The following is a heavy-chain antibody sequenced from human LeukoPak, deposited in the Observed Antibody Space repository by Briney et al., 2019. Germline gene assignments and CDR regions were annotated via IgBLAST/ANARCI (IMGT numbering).Heavy chain of an antibody. J-gene: IGHJ5*02. CDR3: ARRSLGNSGGPTGVFDP. V-gene: IGHV4-39*01. Sequence: PSETLSLTCTVSGGSISSGSYYWGWIGEPQGKGLDWIGSTCCSGRTNQNPSLKSRLTITGDTSKNQSSLKLSSVTAADTAVYYCARRSLGNSGGPTGVFDPWGQGILVTVSS. CDR1: GGSISSGSYY. D-gene: IGHD2-15*01. CDR2: TCCSGRT.